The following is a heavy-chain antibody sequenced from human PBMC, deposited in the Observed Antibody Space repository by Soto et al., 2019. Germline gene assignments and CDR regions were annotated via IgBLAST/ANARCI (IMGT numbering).Heavy chain of an antibody. Sequence: PSETLSLTCSVSGDSISSSSHFWAWIRQPPGKGPEWIGSIFYSGSTYYNPSLQSRVTISIDTSKSRFSLRVRSVTAADTAVYYCARQPRSCQAGFFRGQGTTVTVSS. V-gene: IGHV4-39*01. J-gene: IGHJ6*02. CDR2: IFYSGST. CDR3: ARQPRSCQAGFF. D-gene: IGHD6-13*01. CDR1: GDSISSSSHF.